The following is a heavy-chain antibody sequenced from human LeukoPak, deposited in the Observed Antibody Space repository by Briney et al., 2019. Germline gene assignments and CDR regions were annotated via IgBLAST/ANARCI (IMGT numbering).Heavy chain of an antibody. J-gene: IGHJ5*02. V-gene: IGHV1-3*03. CDR1: GYTFTSYA. CDR3: ARETYSSSWKNWFDP. Sequence: GASVKVSCKASGYTFTSYAMHWVRQAPGQRLEWMGWISAGNGNTKYSQEFQGRVTITRDTSASTAYMELSSLRSEDMAVYYCARETYSSSWKNWFDPWGQGTLVTVSS. D-gene: IGHD6-13*01. CDR2: ISAGNGNT.